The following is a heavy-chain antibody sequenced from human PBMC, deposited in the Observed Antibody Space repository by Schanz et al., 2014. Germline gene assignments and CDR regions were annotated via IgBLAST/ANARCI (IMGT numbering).Heavy chain of an antibody. J-gene: IGHJ4*02. D-gene: IGHD2-21*02. CDR1: GFIVRSNY. Sequence: EVQLLESGGGLVQPGGSLRLSCAVSGFIVRSNYMTWVRPAPGKGLWWGSFVHPGGSTYYPDSVKGRFTISRDNSKNTLYLQMNSLRAEDTAVYYCARKVVATVGGYYDNWGQGTRVTVSS. CDR3: ARKVVATVGGYYDN. V-gene: IGHV3-66*01. CDR2: VHPGGST.